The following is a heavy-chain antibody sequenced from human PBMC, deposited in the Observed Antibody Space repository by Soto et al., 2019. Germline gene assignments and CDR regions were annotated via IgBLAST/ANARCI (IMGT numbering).Heavy chain of an antibody. CDR3: ARGGHVVVVTAALDY. V-gene: IGHV1-46*01. CDR2: VNPSGGHT. CDR1: GDTFTDYY. J-gene: IGHJ4*02. D-gene: IGHD2-21*02. Sequence: QVQLMQSGAEVKKPGASVKVSCKASGDTFTDYYIHWVRQAPGQGLEWMGTVNPSGGHTTYAQHFLGSVTMPWDTSTSTLYMELTSLTSAATAVYYCARGGHVVVVTAALDYWGQGTLVTVSS.